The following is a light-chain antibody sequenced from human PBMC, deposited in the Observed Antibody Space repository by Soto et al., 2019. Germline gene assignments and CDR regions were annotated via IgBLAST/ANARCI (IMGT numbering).Light chain of an antibody. CDR3: QQYSAWPLS. CDR2: GAS. CDR1: QSVRSN. Sequence: EIVMTQSPATLSVSPGERATHFCRASQSVRSNFLAWYQQKPGQAPRLLIYGASTRATGVPARFSGSGSGTEFTLTISSLQSEDFAVYYCQQYSAWPLSFGGGTKVEIK. V-gene: IGKV3-15*01. J-gene: IGKJ4*01.